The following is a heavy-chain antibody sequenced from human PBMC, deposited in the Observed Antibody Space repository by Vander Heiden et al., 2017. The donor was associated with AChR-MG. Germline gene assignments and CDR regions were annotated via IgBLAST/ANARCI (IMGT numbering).Heavy chain of an antibody. D-gene: IGHD3-22*01. Sequence: QVQLQQWGAGLLKPSETLSLTCAGYAGSFSGYYWSWIRQPPGKGLEWIGEINHSGSTNYNPSLKGRVTISVDTSKNQFSLKLSSVTAADTAVYYCARALIEGGEFDYWGQGTLVTVSS. CDR1: AGSFSGYY. V-gene: IGHV4-34*01. J-gene: IGHJ4*02. CDR2: INHSGST. CDR3: ARALIEGGEFDY.